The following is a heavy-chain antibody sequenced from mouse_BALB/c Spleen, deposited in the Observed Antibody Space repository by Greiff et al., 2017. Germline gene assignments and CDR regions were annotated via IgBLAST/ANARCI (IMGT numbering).Heavy chain of an antibody. Sequence: VQLQQSGAELVKPGASVKLSCTASGFNIKDTYMHWVKQRPEQGLEWIGRIDPANGNTKYDPKFQGKATITADTSSNTAYLQLSSLTSEDTAVYYCAYYGSSRYFDVWGAGTTVTVSS. CDR2: IDPANGNT. J-gene: IGHJ1*01. CDR3: AYYGSSRYFDV. V-gene: IGHV14-3*02. D-gene: IGHD1-1*01. CDR1: GFNIKDTY.